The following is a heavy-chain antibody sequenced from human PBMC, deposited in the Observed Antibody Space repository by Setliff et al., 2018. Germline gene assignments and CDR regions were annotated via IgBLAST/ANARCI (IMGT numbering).Heavy chain of an antibody. CDR1: GYTFATYG. CDR3: ARGAAAGYYFDY. V-gene: IGHV1-18*01. J-gene: IGHJ4*02. Sequence: ASVKVSCKASGYTFATYGISWVRQAPGQGLEWMGWISPYSGGTNYAQKFQGWVTMTRDTSISTAYMELRSLRSDDTAVYYCARGAAAGYYFDYWGQGTLVTVPQ. CDR2: ISPYSGGT. D-gene: IGHD6-13*01.